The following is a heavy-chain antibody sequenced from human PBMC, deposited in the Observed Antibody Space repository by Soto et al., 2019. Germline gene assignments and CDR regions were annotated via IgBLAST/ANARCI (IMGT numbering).Heavy chain of an antibody. J-gene: IGHJ4*02. Sequence: QVQLVQSGAEVKKPGSSVKVSCKASGGTFSSYTINWVRQTPGQGLEWMGRILPLLDIANYAQKFQGRVTITADKXXXXXXXXXXXXXXXXXXXXXXXXXXXXXXXYWGQGTLVTVSS. V-gene: IGHV1-69*02. CDR3: XXXXXXXXXY. CDR2: ILPLLDIA. CDR1: GGTFSSYT.